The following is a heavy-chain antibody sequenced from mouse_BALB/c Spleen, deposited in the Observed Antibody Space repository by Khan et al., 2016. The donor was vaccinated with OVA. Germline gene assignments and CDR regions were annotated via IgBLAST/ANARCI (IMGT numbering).Heavy chain of an antibody. CDR3: ARGIYCFGSRYMDY. CDR1: GFSLTSYG. J-gene: IGHJ4*01. D-gene: IGHD1-1*01. Sequence: QVQLKESGPGLVAPSQSLSITCTVSGFSLTSYGVHWVRQPPGKGLEWLVVIWSGGFTTYNSALKSRQSTSKDNSNSQIFLKMNSLQTDDSAVYYCARGIYCFGSRYMDYWGQGTSVTVSS. CDR2: IWSGGFT. V-gene: IGHV2-6*02.